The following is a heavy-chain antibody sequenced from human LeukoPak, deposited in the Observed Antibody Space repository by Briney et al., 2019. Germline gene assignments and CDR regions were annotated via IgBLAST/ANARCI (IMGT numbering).Heavy chain of an antibody. D-gene: IGHD2-21*02. CDR3: SRDSLSSCGGDCYSGLDV. CDR1: GFTFSTYN. CDR2: ISLSSSTI. Sequence: GGSLRLSCAASGFTFSTYNMNWVRQAPGKGLEWVSYISLSSSTIYYADSVKGRFTISRDNAKNTLYLQMNSLRAEDTAVYYCSRDSLSSCGGDCYSGLDVWGQGTTVTVSS. J-gene: IGHJ6*02. V-gene: IGHV3-48*04.